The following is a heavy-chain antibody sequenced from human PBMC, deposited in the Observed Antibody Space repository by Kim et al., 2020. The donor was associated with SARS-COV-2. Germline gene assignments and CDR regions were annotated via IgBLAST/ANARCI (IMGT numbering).Heavy chain of an antibody. Sequence: GGSLRLNCVVSGFSFDDFAMHWVRQAPGKGLEWVALISWDGDTTSYADSVKGRFTISRDNNRKSLFLQMNSLRPDDSAIYYCAKDMLMRRFDCPDDWGQGTLVSVSS. CDR1: GFSFDDFA. V-gene: IGHV3-43*02. CDR3: AKDMLMRRFDCPDD. CDR2: ISWDGDTT. D-gene: IGHD3-9*01. J-gene: IGHJ1*01.